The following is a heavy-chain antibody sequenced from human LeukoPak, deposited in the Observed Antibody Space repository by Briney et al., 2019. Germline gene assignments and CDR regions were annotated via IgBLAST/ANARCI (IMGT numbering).Heavy chain of an antibody. CDR2: IYHSGST. CDR3: ARDGRLWITGTTS. Sequence: SETLSLTCTVSGGSISSGGYYWSWIRQPPGKGLEWIGYIYHSGSTYYNPSLKSRVTISVDRSKNQFSLKLSSVTAADTAVYYCARDGRLWITGTTSWGQGTLVTVSS. J-gene: IGHJ4*02. D-gene: IGHD1-7*01. CDR1: GGSISSGGYY. V-gene: IGHV4-30-2*01.